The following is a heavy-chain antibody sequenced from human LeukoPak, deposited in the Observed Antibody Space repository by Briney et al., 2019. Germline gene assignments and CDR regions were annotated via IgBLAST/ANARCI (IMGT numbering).Heavy chain of an antibody. CDR1: GGSISSGDYY. D-gene: IGHD2-21*01. CDR2: IYYSGST. J-gene: IGHJ5*02. Sequence: SQTLSLTCTVSGGSISSGDYYWSWIRQPPGKGLEWIGYIYYSGSTYYNPSLKSRVTISVDTSKNQFSLKLSSATAADTAVYYCARASDWNWFDPWGQGTLVTVSS. V-gene: IGHV4-30-4*08. CDR3: ARASDWNWFDP.